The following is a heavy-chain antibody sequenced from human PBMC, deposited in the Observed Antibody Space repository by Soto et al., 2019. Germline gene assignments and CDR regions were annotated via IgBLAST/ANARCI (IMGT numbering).Heavy chain of an antibody. D-gene: IGHD3-3*01. J-gene: IGHJ6*02. V-gene: IGHV3-23*01. CDR1: GFTFSSYA. CDR2: ISGSGGST. Sequence: GGSLRLSCAASGFTFSSYAMSWVRQAPGKGLEWVSAISGSGGSTYYADSVKGRFTISRDNSKNTLYLQMNSLRAEDTAVYYCAKDRLRFLEWFGAAYYYGMDVWGQGTTVTVSS. CDR3: AKDRLRFLEWFGAAYYYGMDV.